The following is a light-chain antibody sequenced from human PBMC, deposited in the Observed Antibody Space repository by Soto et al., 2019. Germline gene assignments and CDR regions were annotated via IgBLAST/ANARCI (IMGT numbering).Light chain of an antibody. V-gene: IGKV1-5*03. Sequence: DIQMTQSPSTLSASVGERVTITCRASQSISAWLAWYQQKPGKAPKLLIYKASNVESGVPSRFSGSGSGTEFTLTISSLQPDDFAAYYCQQYHSCPLTFGQGTRLEIK. CDR3: QQYHSCPLT. CDR1: QSISAW. J-gene: IGKJ5*01. CDR2: KAS.